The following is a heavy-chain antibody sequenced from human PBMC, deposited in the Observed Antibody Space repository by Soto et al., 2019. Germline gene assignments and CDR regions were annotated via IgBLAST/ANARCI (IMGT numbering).Heavy chain of an antibody. CDR3: AKDGEEYCSGGSCYSVFDY. D-gene: IGHD2-15*01. V-gene: IGHV3-30*18. Sequence: QVQLVESGGGVVQPGRSLRLSCAASGFTFSSYSMHWVRQAPGKGLEWVAVISYDGSNKYYADSVKGRFTISRDNSKNTLYLQMNSLRAEDTAVYYCAKDGEEYCSGGSCYSVFDYWGQGTLVTVSS. CDR1: GFTFSSYS. CDR2: ISYDGSNK. J-gene: IGHJ4*02.